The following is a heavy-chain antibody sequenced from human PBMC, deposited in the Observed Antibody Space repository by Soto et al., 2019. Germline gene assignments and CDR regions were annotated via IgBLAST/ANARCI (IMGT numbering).Heavy chain of an antibody. CDR2: INHGGST. CDR1: GGSFSGYY. D-gene: IGHD3-3*01. CDR3: AAVDVRRYYDFWSGPTS. V-gene: IGHV4-34*01. J-gene: IGHJ5*02. Sequence: SETLSLTCGVYGGSFSGYYWSSIRQPPGKGLEWIGEINHGGSTNYSPSLKSRVTISVDTSKNQFSLKLSSVTAADTAVYYCAAVDVRRYYDFWSGPTSWGQGTLVTVSS.